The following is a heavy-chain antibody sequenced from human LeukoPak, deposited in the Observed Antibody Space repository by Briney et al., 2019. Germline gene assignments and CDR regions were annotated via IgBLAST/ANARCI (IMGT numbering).Heavy chain of an antibody. Sequence: SETLSLTCTVSGGSISSGDYYWSWIRPPPGKGLEWNGYIYYSGSAYYNPSLKNRVTISLDPSKNQSSLTLSPVTAADTAMYYCARGKIGLFDYWGQGTLVTVSS. CDR2: IYYSGSA. CDR3: ARGKIGLFDY. V-gene: IGHV4-30-4*01. J-gene: IGHJ4*02. CDR1: GGSISSGDYY. D-gene: IGHD2/OR15-2a*01.